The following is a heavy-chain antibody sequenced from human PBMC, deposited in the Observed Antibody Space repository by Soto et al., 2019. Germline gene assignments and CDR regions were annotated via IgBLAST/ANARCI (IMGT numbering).Heavy chain of an antibody. J-gene: IGHJ4*02. D-gene: IGHD5-12*01. CDR1: GYTFTSYY. Sequence: ASVKVSCKASGYTFTSYYMHWVRQAPGQGLEWMGIINPSGGSTSYAQKFQGRVTMTRDTSTSTVYMELSSLRSEDTAVYYCARSRVEMATNGRPGSFDYWGQGTLVTVSS. CDR3: ARSRVEMATNGRPGSFDY. CDR2: INPSGGST. V-gene: IGHV1-46*01.